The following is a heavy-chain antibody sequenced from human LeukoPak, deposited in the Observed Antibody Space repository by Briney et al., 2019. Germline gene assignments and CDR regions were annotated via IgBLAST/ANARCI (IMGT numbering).Heavy chain of an antibody. Sequence: KSSETLSLTCAVSGGSISSGGYSWSWIRQPPGKGLEWIGYIYYSGSTNYNPSLKSRVTISVDTSKNQFSLKLSSVTAADTAVYYCARQVGSSSLDVWGQGTTVTVSS. V-gene: IGHV4-61*08. CDR2: IYYSGST. CDR3: ARQVGSSSLDV. J-gene: IGHJ6*02. CDR1: GGSISSGGYS. D-gene: IGHD6-13*01.